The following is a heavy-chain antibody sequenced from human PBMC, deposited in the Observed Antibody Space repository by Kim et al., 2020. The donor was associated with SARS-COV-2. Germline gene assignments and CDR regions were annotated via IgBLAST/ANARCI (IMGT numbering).Heavy chain of an antibody. V-gene: IGHV4-30-2*05. D-gene: IGHD6-19*01. Sequence: PSLKSRVTISVDTSKNQFSLKLSSVTAADTAVYYCARDSTGDSSGWFFALWGQGTLVTVSS. CDR3: ARDSTGDSSGWFFAL. J-gene: IGHJ4*02.